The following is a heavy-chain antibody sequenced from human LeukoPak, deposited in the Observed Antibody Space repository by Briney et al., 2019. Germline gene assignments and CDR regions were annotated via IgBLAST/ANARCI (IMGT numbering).Heavy chain of an antibody. CDR3: ARAQFGGVIVAYFDY. D-gene: IGHD3-16*02. V-gene: IGHV3-23*01. J-gene: IGHJ4*02. Sequence: GGSLRLSCAAPGFTFSSYAMSWVRQAPGKGLEWVSAISASSDSTYYADSVKGRFTISRDNAKNSLYLQMNSLRAEDTAVYYCARAQFGGVIVAYFDYWGQGTLVTVSS. CDR2: ISASSDST. CDR1: GFTFSSYA.